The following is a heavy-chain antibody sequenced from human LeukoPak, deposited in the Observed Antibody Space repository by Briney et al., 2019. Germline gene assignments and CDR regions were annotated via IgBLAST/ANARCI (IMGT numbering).Heavy chain of an antibody. Sequence: KTGRSLRLSCAASRFTFSSYSMSWVRQAPGKGLEWVSSISSSSSYIYYADSVKGRFTISRDNAKNSLYLQMNSLRAEDTAVYYCARDYDFWSGLDCWGQGTLVTVSS. CDR3: ARDYDFWSGLDC. J-gene: IGHJ4*02. V-gene: IGHV3-21*01. CDR1: RFTFSSYS. D-gene: IGHD3-3*01. CDR2: ISSSSSYI.